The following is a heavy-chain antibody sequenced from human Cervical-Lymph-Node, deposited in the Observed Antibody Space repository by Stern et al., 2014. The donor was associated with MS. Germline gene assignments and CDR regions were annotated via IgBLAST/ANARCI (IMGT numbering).Heavy chain of an antibody. CDR3: ARPAAARYFDY. CDR1: GFTFGRHS. V-gene: IGHV3-30-3*01. CDR2: ISYDVSSQ. Sequence: QVQLVESGGGVVQPGRSLRLSCATSGFTFGRHSMHWVRQAPGKGLEWVAIISYDVSSQHYADSVKGRFTISRSNSNNTLYLQMNSLRVEDTAMYYCARPAAARYFDYWGQGSQVTVSS. D-gene: IGHD6-25*01. J-gene: IGHJ4*02.